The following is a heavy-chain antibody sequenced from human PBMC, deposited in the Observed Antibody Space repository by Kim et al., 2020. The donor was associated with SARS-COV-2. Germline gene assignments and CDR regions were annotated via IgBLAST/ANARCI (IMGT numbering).Heavy chain of an antibody. Sequence: ASVKVSCKASGYTFTSYYMHWVRQAPGQGLEWMGWINPNSGGTNYAQKFQGRVTMTRDTSISTAYMELSRLRSDDTAVYYCARDSEPSSGHPSWPSYWGQGTLVTVSS. V-gene: IGHV1-2*02. D-gene: IGHD6-6*01. J-gene: IGHJ4*02. CDR2: INPNSGGT. CDR1: GYTFTSYY. CDR3: ARDSEPSSGHPSWPSY.